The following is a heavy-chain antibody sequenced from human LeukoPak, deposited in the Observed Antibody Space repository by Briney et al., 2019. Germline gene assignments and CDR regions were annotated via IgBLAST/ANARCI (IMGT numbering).Heavy chain of an antibody. CDR3: ARDKTLVY. Sequence: GGSLRLSCAASGFTFSSYAMHWVRQAPGKGLEWVAVISYDGSNKYYADSAKGRFTISRDNSKNTLYLQMNSLRAEDTAVYYCARDKTLVYWGQGTLVTVSS. D-gene: IGHD2-8*02. J-gene: IGHJ4*02. CDR2: ISYDGSNK. CDR1: GFTFSSYA. V-gene: IGHV3-30-3*01.